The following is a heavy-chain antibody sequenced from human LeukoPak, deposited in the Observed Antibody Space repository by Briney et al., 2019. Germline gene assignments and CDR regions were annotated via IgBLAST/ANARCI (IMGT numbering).Heavy chain of an antibody. V-gene: IGHV1-69*04. CDR1: GGTFSSYA. CDR2: IIPILGIA. J-gene: IGHJ4*02. CDR3: ARGVLGSSGYSYYFDY. D-gene: IGHD3-22*01. Sequence: SVKVSCKASGGTFSSYAISWVRQAPGQGLEWMGRIIPILGIANYAQKFQGRVTITADKSTSTAYMELSSLRSEDTAVYYCARGVLGSSGYSYYFDYWGQGTLVTVSS.